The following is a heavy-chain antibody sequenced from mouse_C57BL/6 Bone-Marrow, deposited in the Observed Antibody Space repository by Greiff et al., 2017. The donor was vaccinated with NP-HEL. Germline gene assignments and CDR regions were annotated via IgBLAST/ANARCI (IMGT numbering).Heavy chain of an antibody. V-gene: IGHV1-64*01. CDR2: INPNSGST. CDR3: ASDDGYYADYFDY. J-gene: IGHJ2*01. D-gene: IGHD2-3*01. CDR1: GYTFTSYW. Sequence: VQLQQPGAELVKPGASVKLSCKASGYTFTSYWMHWVKQRPGQGLEWIGMINPNSGSTNYNEKFKSKATLTVDKSSSTAYMQLSSLTSEDSAVYYCASDDGYYADYFDYWGQGTTLTVSS.